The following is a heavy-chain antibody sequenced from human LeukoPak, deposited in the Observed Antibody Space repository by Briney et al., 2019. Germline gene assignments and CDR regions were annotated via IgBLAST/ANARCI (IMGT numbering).Heavy chain of an antibody. V-gene: IGHV3-21*01. J-gene: IGHJ5*02. CDR2: ISSSSYI. Sequence: GGSLRLSCAASGFTFSGYSMNWVRQAPGKGLEWVSSISSSSYIYYADSVKGRFTISRDNAKNSLYLQMNSLRAEDTAVYYCARDLAPIVVVVAATGWWFDPWGQGTLVTVSS. CDR3: ARDLAPIVVVVAATGWWFDP. CDR1: GFTFSGYS. D-gene: IGHD2-15*01.